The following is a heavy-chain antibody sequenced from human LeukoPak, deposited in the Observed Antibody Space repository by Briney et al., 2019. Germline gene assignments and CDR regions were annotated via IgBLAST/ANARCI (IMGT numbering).Heavy chain of an antibody. CDR1: GGSISSYY. Sequence: SETLSLTCTVSGGSISSYYWSWIRQPPGKGLEWIGYIYYSGSTNYNPSLKSRVTISVDTSKNQFSLKLNSVTAADTAVYYCARGGSSWYNCYFDLWGRGTLVTVSS. CDR2: IYYSGST. D-gene: IGHD6-13*01. V-gene: IGHV4-59*01. J-gene: IGHJ2*01. CDR3: ARGGSSWYNCYFDL.